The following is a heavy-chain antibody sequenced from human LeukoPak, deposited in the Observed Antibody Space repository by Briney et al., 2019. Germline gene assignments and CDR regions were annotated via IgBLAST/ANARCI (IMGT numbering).Heavy chain of an antibody. V-gene: IGHV3-74*01. J-gene: IGHJ4*02. CDR2: INSDGSST. Sequence: GGSLRLSCAASGFTFSSYWMHWVRQAPGKGLMWVSRINSDGSSTNYADSVKGRFTISRDNAKNTLYLQMNSLRAEDTAVYYCANGYYYNILTGYYKDRDTNFQYWGQGTLVTVSS. CDR1: GFTFSSYW. CDR3: ANGYYYNILTGYYKDRDTNFQY. D-gene: IGHD3-9*01.